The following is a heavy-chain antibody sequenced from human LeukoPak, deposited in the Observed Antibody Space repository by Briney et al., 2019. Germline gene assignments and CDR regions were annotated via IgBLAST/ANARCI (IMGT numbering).Heavy chain of an antibody. CDR1: GGSFSGYY. CDR3: AGGRYYLKFLDY. D-gene: IGHD1-26*01. Sequence: SETLSLTCAVYGGSFSGYYWSWIRQPPGKGLEWIGEINHSGSTNYNQSLKSRVTISVDTSKNQFSLKLSSVTAADTAVYYCAGGRYYLKFLDYWGQGTLVTVSS. J-gene: IGHJ4*02. CDR2: INHSGST. V-gene: IGHV4-34*01.